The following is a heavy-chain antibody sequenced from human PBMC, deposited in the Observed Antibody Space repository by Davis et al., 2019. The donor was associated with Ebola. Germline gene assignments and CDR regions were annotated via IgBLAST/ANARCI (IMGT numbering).Heavy chain of an antibody. CDR3: AKTRTKCSSWYCNWFDP. CDR2: ISSSSSTI. D-gene: IGHD6-13*01. J-gene: IGHJ5*02. CDR1: GFTFSSYS. V-gene: IGHV3-48*02. Sequence: GGSLRLSCAASGFTFSSYSMNWVRQAPGKGLEWVSYISSSSSTIYYADSVKGRFTISRDNAKNSLYLQMNSLRDEDTAVYYCAKTRTKCSSWYCNWFDPWGQGTLVTVSS.